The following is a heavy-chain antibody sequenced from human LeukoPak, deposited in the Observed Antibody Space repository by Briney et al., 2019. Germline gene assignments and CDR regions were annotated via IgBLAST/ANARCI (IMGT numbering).Heavy chain of an antibody. CDR1: GYTVTGYY. CDR3: ARATHYFDTSGSDAFDI. CDR2: INPNNGGS. Sequence: ASVKVSFKASGYTVTGYYINWVRQAPGQGLEWMGWINPNNGGSNYGQKFQGRVTLSRDTSITTAYMQLTRMRSDDTAVYYCARATHYFDTSGSDAFDIWGQGTMVTVSS. D-gene: IGHD3-22*01. V-gene: IGHV1-2*02. J-gene: IGHJ3*02.